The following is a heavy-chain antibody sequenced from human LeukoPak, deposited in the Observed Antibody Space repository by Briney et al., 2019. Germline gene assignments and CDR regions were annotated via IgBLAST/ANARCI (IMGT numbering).Heavy chain of an antibody. J-gene: IGHJ4*02. Sequence: GESLKISCKGSGYSFTSYWIGRGRQMPGKGVEWMGIIYPGDPDTRYSPSFQGQVTISVDESISTAYLQWNSLRASDTAMYYCARHLPYSPPDYWGQGTLVTVSS. CDR3: ARHLPYSPPDY. CDR1: GYSFTSYW. D-gene: IGHD2-15*01. V-gene: IGHV5-51*01. CDR2: IYPGDPDT.